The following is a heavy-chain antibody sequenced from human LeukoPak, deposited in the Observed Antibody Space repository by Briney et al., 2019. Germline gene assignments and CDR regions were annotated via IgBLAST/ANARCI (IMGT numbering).Heavy chain of an antibody. CDR3: ARARYDYGYWYFDL. Sequence: GGSLRLSCAASGFTFSSYSMNWVRQAPGKGLEWVSSISSSSSYIYYADSVKGRFTISRDNAKDSLYLQMNSLRAEDTALYYCARARYDYGYWYFDLWGRGTLVTVSS. CDR2: ISSSSSYI. J-gene: IGHJ2*01. D-gene: IGHD4-17*01. V-gene: IGHV3-21*01. CDR1: GFTFSSYS.